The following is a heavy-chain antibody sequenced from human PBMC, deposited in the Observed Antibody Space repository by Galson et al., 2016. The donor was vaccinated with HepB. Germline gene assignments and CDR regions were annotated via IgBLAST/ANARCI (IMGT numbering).Heavy chain of an antibody. J-gene: IGHJ4*02. Sequence: PALVKPTQTLTLTCSVSGFSLSTRGMSVSWIRQTAGKALEWLALIDWDDDKSYNTSLKTRLSISKDTSKNQVVLAVTNVDPVDTGTYYCARMRTNVLRGTIIKGGFDSWGQGAQVTVSS. D-gene: IGHD3-10*01. CDR1: GFSLSTRGMS. CDR2: IDWDDDK. CDR3: ARMRTNVLRGTIIKGGFDS. V-gene: IGHV2-70*01.